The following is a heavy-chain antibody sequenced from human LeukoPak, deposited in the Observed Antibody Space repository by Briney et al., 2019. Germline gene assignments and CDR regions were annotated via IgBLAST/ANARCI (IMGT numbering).Heavy chain of an antibody. CDR3: AVTYYDFWSGYPDY. J-gene: IGHJ4*02. Sequence: GGSLRLSCAASGFTFSSYAMSWVRQAPGKGLEWVSANSGSGGSTYYADSVKGRFTISRDNSKNTLYLQMNSLRAEDTAVYYCAVTYYDFWSGYPDYWGQGTLVTVSS. D-gene: IGHD3-3*01. CDR1: GFTFSSYA. V-gene: IGHV3-23*01. CDR2: NSGSGGST.